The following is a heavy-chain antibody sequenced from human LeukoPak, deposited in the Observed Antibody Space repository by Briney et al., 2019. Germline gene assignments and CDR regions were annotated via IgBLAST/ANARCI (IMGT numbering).Heavy chain of an antibody. Sequence: PGGSLRLSCAASGFTFSSYAMSWVRQAPGKGLEWVSAISGSGGSTYYADSVKGRLTISRDNSKNTLYLQMNSLRAEDTAVYYCAKDRSAFYYYYGMDVWGQGTTVTVSS. CDR3: AKDRSAFYYYYGMDV. J-gene: IGHJ6*02. D-gene: IGHD1-26*01. V-gene: IGHV3-23*01. CDR1: GFTFSSYA. CDR2: ISGSGGST.